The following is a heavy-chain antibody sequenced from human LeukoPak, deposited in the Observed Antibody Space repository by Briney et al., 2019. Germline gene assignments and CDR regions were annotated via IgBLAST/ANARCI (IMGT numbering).Heavy chain of an antibody. CDR3: ARDWGDIVVVPAAISLDY. J-gene: IGHJ4*02. D-gene: IGHD2-2*01. CDR1: GYTFTSYG. V-gene: IGHV1-18*01. CDR2: ISAYNGNT. Sequence: ASVKVSCKASGYTFTSYGISWVRQAPGQGLEWMGWISAYNGNTNYAQKLQGRVTMTTDTSTSTAYMELGSLRSDDTAVYYCARDWGDIVVVPAAISLDYWGQGTLVTVSS.